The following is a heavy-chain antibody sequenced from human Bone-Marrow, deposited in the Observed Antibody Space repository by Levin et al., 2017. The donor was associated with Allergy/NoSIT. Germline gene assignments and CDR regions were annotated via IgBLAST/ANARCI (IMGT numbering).Heavy chain of an antibody. V-gene: IGHV3-21*01. D-gene: IGHD5-12*01. J-gene: IGHJ3*01. CDR3: ARLRWGDDAFDL. Sequence: GESLKISCAASEFTFTSYTMNWVRQAPGKGLEWVSSITTRSNYIYYADSVKGRFTISRDNAQNSLFLQMNSLRAEDTAVYYCARLRWGDDAFDLWGLGTMVTVSS. CDR1: EFTFTSYT. CDR2: ITTRSNYI.